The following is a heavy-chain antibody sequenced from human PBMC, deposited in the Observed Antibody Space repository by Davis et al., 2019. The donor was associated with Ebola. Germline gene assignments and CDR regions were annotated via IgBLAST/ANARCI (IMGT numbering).Heavy chain of an antibody. Sequence: GESLKISCAASGFTVSSSYMNWVRQAPGKGLAWVSVIYSGGSTGYADSVKGRFTISRDNSKNTLYLQMNSLRAEDTAVYYCAKDGSGWGQGTLVTVSS. CDR2: IYSGGST. CDR3: AKDGSG. J-gene: IGHJ4*02. CDR1: GFTVSSSY. V-gene: IGHV3-66*02. D-gene: IGHD3-10*01.